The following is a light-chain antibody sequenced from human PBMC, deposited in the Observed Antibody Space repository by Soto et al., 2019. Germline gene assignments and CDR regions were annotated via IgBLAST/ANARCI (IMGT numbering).Light chain of an antibody. V-gene: IGKV1-27*01. CDR3: QKYNGAPLT. CDR2: AAS. J-gene: IGKJ4*01. CDR1: QDISNY. Sequence: DIQMTQSPSSLSASVGDRVTITCRVSQDISNYLAWYQQKPGKVPKVLIFAASTLQSGVPSRFSGGGSGTAFTLTISSLQPEDVATYYCQKYNGAPLTFGGGTKVEIK.